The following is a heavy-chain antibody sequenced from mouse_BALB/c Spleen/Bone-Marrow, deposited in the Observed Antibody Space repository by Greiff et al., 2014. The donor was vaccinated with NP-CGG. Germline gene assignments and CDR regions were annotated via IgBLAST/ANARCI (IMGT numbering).Heavy chain of an antibody. CDR3: ARYYGSSYYAMDY. CDR1: GYSITSDYA. V-gene: IGHV3-2*02. CDR2: ISHSGST. J-gene: IGHJ4*01. Sequence: VQLQQSGPGLVKPSQSLSHTCTVTGYSITSDYAWNWIRQFPGNKLEWMGYISHSGSTSYNPSLKSRISITRDTSKNQFFLQLNSVTTEDTATYYCARYYGSSYYAMDYWGQGTSVTVSS. D-gene: IGHD1-1*01.